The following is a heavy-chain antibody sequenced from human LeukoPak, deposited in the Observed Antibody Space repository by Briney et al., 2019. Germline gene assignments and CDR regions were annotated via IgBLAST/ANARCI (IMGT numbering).Heavy chain of an antibody. V-gene: IGHV1-2*02. D-gene: IGHD4-17*01. CDR3: ARAPDPYGDYEGYYYGMDV. CDR1: GYTFTGYY. CDR2: INPNSGGT. Sequence: ASVKVSCKASGYTFTGYYMHWVRQAPGLGLEWMGWINPNSGGTNYAQKFQGRVTMTRDTSISTAYMELSRLRSDDTAVYYCARAPDPYGDYEGYYYGMDVWGQGTTVTVSS. J-gene: IGHJ6*02.